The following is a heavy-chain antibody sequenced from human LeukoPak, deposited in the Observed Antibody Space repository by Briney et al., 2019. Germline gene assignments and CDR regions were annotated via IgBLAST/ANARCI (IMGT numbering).Heavy chain of an antibody. Sequence: SVKVSCKASGGTFSSYAISWVRQAPGQGLEWMGRIIPILGIANYAQKLQGRVTMTTDTSTSTAYMELRSLRSDDTAVYYCARDYDFWSGYVSHYYYGMDVWGQGTTVTVSS. CDR2: IIPILGIA. V-gene: IGHV1-69*04. CDR1: GGTFSSYA. D-gene: IGHD3-3*01. J-gene: IGHJ6*02. CDR3: ARDYDFWSGYVSHYYYGMDV.